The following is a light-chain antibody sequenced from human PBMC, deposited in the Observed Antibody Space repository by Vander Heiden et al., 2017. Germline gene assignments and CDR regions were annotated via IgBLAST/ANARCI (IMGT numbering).Light chain of an antibody. V-gene: IGKV1-5*03. CDR1: QSISSW. CDR2: KAS. CDR3: QQYNSAWT. Sequence: DIQMTQTPSTLSASVGDKVTITCRASQSISSWLAWYQPKPGKAPKLLIYKASSLESGVPSRFSGSGSGTEFTLTISSLQPDDFATYYCQQYNSAWTFGQGTKVEIK. J-gene: IGKJ1*01.